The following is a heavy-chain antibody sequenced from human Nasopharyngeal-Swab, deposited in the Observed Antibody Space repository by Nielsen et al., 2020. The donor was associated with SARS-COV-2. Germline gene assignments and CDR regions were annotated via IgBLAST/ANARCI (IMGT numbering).Heavy chain of an antibody. D-gene: IGHD3-22*01. Sequence: SETLSLTCTVSGGSISSSGYSWSWIRQHPGKGLEWIGYIYYSGSTNYNPSLKSRVTISVDTSKNQFSLKLSSVTAADTAVYYCARGDYYDSTFDYWGQGTLVTVSS. CDR3: ARGDYYDSTFDY. J-gene: IGHJ4*02. CDR1: GGSISSSGYS. CDR2: IYYSGST. V-gene: IGHV4-61*08.